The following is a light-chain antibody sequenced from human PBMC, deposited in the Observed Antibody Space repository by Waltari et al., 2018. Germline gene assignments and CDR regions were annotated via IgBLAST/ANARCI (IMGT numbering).Light chain of an antibody. V-gene: IGKV1-12*01. CDR2: EAA. Sequence: DIQMTQSPSSLSPSVGDRVTITSRASQGISSWLAWYQQKPGKAPKLLIYEAASVQSGVPSRFSGSGSGTDFTLTISSLQPEDFATYDCQQYNSAPYSFGQGTKVEIK. CDR1: QGISSW. CDR3: QQYNSAPYS. J-gene: IGKJ2*03.